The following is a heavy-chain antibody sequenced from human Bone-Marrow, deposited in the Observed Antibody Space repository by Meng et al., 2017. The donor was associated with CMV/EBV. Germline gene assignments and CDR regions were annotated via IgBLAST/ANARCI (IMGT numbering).Heavy chain of an antibody. V-gene: IGHV4-34*01. CDR3: APGFRSWSGSYSS. J-gene: IGHJ4*02. CDR1: GAPFSGY. CDR2: ITHSGST. Sequence: QVHLQQVGAGLLKPSETLSLTCGVYGAPFSGYWSWVRQPPGKGLEWIGEITHSGSTNYNVSLKSRVTISIDTSKNQFSLKLSSVTATDTAVYYCAPGFRSWSGSYSSWGQGTLVTASS. D-gene: IGHD1-26*01.